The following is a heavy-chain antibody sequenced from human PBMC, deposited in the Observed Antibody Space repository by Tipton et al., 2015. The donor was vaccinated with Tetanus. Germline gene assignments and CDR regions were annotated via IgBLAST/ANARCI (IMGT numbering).Heavy chain of an antibody. Sequence: GSLRLSCAASGFTLSNYGMNLVRQAPGKGLEWVASITTNSYIYYADSVKGRFTISRDNTKNSLFLQMNSLRAGDTAVYYCASGSTLDFWGQGTLVTVSS. V-gene: IGHV3-69-1*02. J-gene: IGHJ4*02. D-gene: IGHD6-25*01. CDR3: ASGSTLDF. CDR1: GFTLSNYG. CDR2: ITTNSYI.